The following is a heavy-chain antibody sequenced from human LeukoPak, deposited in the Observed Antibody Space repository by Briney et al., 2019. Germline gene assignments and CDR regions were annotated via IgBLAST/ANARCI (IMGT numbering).Heavy chain of an antibody. J-gene: IGHJ4*02. V-gene: IGHV2-5*02. CDR3: AHRRGYDILTGLSMQFDY. D-gene: IGHD3-9*01. Sequence: SGPTLVKPTQTLTLTCTFSGFSLSTSGEGVGWIRLPPGKAREWLTLIYWDDDKRYSPSLKSRLTITKDTSKNQVVLTMTNMDPVDTATYYCAHRRGYDILTGLSMQFDYWGQGTLVTVSS. CDR2: IYWDDDK. CDR1: GFSLSTSGEG.